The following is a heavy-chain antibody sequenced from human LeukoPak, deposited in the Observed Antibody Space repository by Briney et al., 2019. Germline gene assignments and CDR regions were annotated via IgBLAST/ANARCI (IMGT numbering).Heavy chain of an antibody. CDR1: GGSISSGGYY. CDR3: ARGFIGGQPRPFDY. V-gene: IGHV4-31*03. Sequence: SQTLSLTCTVSGGSISSGGYYWSWIRQHPGKGLEWIGYIYYSGSTYYNPSLKSRVTISVDTSKNQFSLKLSSVTAADTAVYYCARGFIGGQPRPFDYWGQGTLVTVSS. D-gene: IGHD3-16*01. J-gene: IGHJ4*02. CDR2: IYYSGST.